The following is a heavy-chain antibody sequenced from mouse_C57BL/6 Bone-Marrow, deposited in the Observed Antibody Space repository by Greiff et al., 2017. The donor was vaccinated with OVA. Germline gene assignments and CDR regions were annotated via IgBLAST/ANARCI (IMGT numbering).Heavy chain of an antibody. V-gene: IGHV1-82*01. J-gene: IGHJ2*01. Sequence: VQLQQSGPELVKPGASVKISCKASGYAFSSSWMNWVKQRPGKGLEWIGRIYPGDGDTNYNGKFKGKATLTADKSSSTAYMQLSSLTSEDSAVYFCARGGYSNYVLGYYFDYWGQGTTLTVSS. CDR1: GYAFSSSW. D-gene: IGHD2-5*01. CDR2: IYPGDGDT. CDR3: ARGGYSNYVLGYYFDY.